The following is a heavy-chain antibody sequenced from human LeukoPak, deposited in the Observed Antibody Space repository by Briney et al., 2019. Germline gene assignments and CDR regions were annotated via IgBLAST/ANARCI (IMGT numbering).Heavy chain of an antibody. CDR1: GFTFSSYA. CDR3: ARDLIAAVDY. V-gene: IGHV3-30-3*01. Sequence: GGSLRLSCAASGFTFSSYAMHWVRQAPGKGLEWVAVISYDGSNKYYADSVKGRFTISRDNSKNTLYLQMNSLRAEDTAEFYCARDLIAAVDYWGQGTLVTVSS. J-gene: IGHJ4*02. D-gene: IGHD6-13*01. CDR2: ISYDGSNK.